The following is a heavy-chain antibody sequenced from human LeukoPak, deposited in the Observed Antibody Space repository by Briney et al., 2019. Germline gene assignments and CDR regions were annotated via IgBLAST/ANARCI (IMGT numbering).Heavy chain of an antibody. D-gene: IGHD3-10*01. CDR1: GFTFSRYW. J-gene: IGHJ4*02. V-gene: IGHV3-74*01. CDR2: SDGGST. CDR3: ARDHGSYYFDY. Sequence: GGSLRLSCVASGFTFSRYWIHWVRQAPGKGLVWVSSSDGGSTSYADSVKGRFTISRDNAKNTLSLQMNSLRAEDTAVYYCARDHGSYYFDYWGQGILVTVSS.